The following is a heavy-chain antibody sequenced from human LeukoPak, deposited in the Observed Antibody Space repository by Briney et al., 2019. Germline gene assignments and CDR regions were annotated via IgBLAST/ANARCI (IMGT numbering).Heavy chain of an antibody. CDR1: GGSISSYY. V-gene: IGHV4-4*07. J-gene: IGHJ5*02. CDR2: IYTSGST. D-gene: IGHD2-2*01. CDR3: ARGGSDCSSTSCYPNWFDP. Sequence: PSETLSLTCTVSGGSISSYYWSWIRQPAGKGLEWIGRIYTSGSTNYNPSLKSRVTMSVDKSKNQFSLKLSSVTAADTAVYYCARGGSDCSSTSCYPNWFDPWGQGTLVTVSS.